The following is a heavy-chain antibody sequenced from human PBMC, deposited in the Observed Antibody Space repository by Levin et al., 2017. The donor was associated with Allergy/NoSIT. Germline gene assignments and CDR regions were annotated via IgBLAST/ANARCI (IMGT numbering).Heavy chain of an antibody. V-gene: IGHV3-49*03. J-gene: IGHJ4*02. D-gene: IGHD3-10*01. Sequence: PGGSLRLSCTASGFTFGDYAMSWFRQAPGKGLEWVGFIRSKAYGGTTEYAASVKGRFTISRDDSKSIAYLQMNSLKTEDTAVYYCTREGWFGELLPFDYWGQGTLVTVSS. CDR3: TREGWFGELLPFDY. CDR2: IRSKAYGGTT. CDR1: GFTFGDYA.